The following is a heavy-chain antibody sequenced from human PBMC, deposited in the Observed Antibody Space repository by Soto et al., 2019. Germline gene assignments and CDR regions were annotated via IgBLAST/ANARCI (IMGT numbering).Heavy chain of an antibody. D-gene: IGHD3-10*01. CDR3: AKDAYGSGALNDYYGMDV. CDR2: ISGSGGST. Sequence: EVQLLESGGGLGQPGGSLRLSCAASGFTFSSYAMSWVRQAPGKGLEWVSAISGSGGSTYYADSVKGRFTISRDNSKNPLYLQMNSLRAEDTAVYYCAKDAYGSGALNDYYGMDVWGQGTTVTVSS. CDR1: GFTFSSYA. V-gene: IGHV3-23*01. J-gene: IGHJ6*02.